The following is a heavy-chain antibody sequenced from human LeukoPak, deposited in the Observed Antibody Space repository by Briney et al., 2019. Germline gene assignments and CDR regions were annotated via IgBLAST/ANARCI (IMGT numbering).Heavy chain of an antibody. CDR3: ASRSGSTPYYFDY. J-gene: IGHJ4*02. D-gene: IGHD3-3*01. Sequence: ASVTVSCKASGYTFTSQGISWVRQAPGQGLEWMGWINTYNGKTNYAQKLLGRVTMPTDTSTSTAYMELRNLRSDDTAVYYCASRSGSTPYYFDYWGQGTLVTVSS. CDR2: INTYNGKT. CDR1: GYTFTSQG. V-gene: IGHV1-18*01.